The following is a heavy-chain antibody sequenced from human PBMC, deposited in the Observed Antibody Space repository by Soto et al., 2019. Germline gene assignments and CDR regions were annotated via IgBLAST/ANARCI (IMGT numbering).Heavy chain of an antibody. Sequence: EVQLVESGGGLVQPGGPLKLSCAASGFTLSGSAMHGFAQPSGKGLEWVGRIRSKANSYATAYAASVKGRFTISRDDSKNTAYLQMNSLKTEDTAVYYCTRRADWLLAPPFDYWGQGTLVTVSS. D-gene: IGHD3-9*01. V-gene: IGHV3-73*01. J-gene: IGHJ4*02. CDR2: IRSKANSYAT. CDR1: GFTLSGSA. CDR3: TRRADWLLAPPFDY.